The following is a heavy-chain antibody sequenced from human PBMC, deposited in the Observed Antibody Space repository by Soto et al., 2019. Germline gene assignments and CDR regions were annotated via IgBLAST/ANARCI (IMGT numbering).Heavy chain of an antibody. D-gene: IGHD1-26*01. V-gene: IGHV5-51*01. CDR2: IYPGDSDS. Sequence: GESLKISCTASGYSFITYWIGWVRQMPGKGLEWLGVIYPGDSDSRYSPSFQGLVTISADKSVSTAYLQWSSLRASDTAMYYCARLVAATTSGFDYWGQGTLVTVSS. CDR1: GYSFITYW. J-gene: IGHJ4*02. CDR3: ARLVAATTSGFDY.